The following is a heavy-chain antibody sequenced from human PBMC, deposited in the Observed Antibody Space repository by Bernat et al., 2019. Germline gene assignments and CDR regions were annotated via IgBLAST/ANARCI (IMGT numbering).Heavy chain of an antibody. D-gene: IGHD3-22*01. CDR2: IGGGGGDI. Sequence: EVQLSESGGGLVQPGGSLRLSCEVSGFTFSFYAMNWVRQAPGKGLEWVSSIGGGGGDIDYPDSVRGRFTISRDNSKNTLYLQMNSLRAEDTAIYYCAKDMRGYYRPSDYWGQGTLVTVSS. CDR3: AKDMRGYYRPSDY. CDR1: GFTFSFYA. V-gene: IGHV3-23*01. J-gene: IGHJ4*02.